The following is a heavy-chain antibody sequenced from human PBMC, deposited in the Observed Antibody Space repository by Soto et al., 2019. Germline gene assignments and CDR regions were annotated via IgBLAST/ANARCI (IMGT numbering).Heavy chain of an antibody. J-gene: IGHJ6*02. D-gene: IGHD5-18*01. CDR1: GGTFSSYA. V-gene: IGHV1-69*06. CDR2: IIPIFGTA. Sequence: AVKVSCKASGGTFSSYAISWVRQAPGQGLEWMGGIIPIFGTANYAQKFQGRVTITADKSTSTAYMELSSLRSEDTAVYYCATTPGYSYGPPRVWGQGTTVTVSS. CDR3: ATTPGYSYGPPRV.